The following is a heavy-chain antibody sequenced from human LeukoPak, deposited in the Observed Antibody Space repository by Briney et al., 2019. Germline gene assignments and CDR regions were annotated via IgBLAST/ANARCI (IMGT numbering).Heavy chain of an antibody. Sequence: QPGRSLRLSCAASGFSFSNYGMHWVRQAPGKGLEWVAVIWYDGVNKYYADSVRGRFTISRDMPKNTLYLQMNSLRAEDTAVYYCAREGIVATPDYWGQGTLVTVSS. CDR1: GFSFSNYG. V-gene: IGHV3-33*01. CDR2: IWYDGVNK. J-gene: IGHJ4*02. CDR3: AREGIVATPDY. D-gene: IGHD5-12*01.